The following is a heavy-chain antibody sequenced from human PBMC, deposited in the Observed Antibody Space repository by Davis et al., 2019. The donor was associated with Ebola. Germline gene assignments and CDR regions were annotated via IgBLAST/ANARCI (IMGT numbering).Heavy chain of an antibody. D-gene: IGHD3-22*01. CDR1: GGSISSSSYY. CDR3: ARDVGYYDSSGYWTY. CDR2: IYYSGST. V-gene: IGHV4-39*02. Sequence: SETLSLTCTVSGGSISSSSYYWGWIRQPPGKGLEWIGSIYYSGSTYYNPSLKSRVTISVDTSKNQFSLKLSSVTAADTAVYYCARDVGYYDSSGYWTYWGQGTLVTVSS. J-gene: IGHJ4*02.